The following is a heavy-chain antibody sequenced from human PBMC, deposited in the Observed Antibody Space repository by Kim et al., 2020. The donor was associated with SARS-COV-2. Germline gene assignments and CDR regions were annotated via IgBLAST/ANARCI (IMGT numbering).Heavy chain of an antibody. CDR2: IYYSGST. CDR3: ARDSGVPAAFP. J-gene: IGHJ5*02. D-gene: IGHD2-2*01. Sequence: SETLSLTCTVSGGSISSSSYYWGWIRQPPGKGLEWIGSIYYSGSTYYNPSLKSRVTISVDTSKNQFSLKLSSVTAADTAVYYCARDSGVPAAFPWGQGTLVTVSS. CDR1: GGSISSSSYY. V-gene: IGHV4-39*07.